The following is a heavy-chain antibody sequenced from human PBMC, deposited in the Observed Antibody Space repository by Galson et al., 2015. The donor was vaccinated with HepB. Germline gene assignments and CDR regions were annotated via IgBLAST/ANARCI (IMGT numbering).Heavy chain of an antibody. J-gene: IGHJ4*02. CDR2: INSDGSST. V-gene: IGHV3-74*01. CDR3: ARGGRITMVRGEPGVDY. D-gene: IGHD3-10*01. CDR1: GFTFSSYW. Sequence: SLRLSCAASGFTFSSYWMHWVRQAPGKGLVWVSRINSDGSSTSYADSVKGRFTISRDNAKNTLYLQMNSLRAEDTAVYYCARGGRITMVRGEPGVDYWGQGTLVTVSS.